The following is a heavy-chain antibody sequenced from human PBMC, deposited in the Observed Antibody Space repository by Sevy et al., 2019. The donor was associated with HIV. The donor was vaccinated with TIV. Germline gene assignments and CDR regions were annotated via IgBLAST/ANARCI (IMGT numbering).Heavy chain of an antibody. J-gene: IGHJ6*02. V-gene: IGHV1-18*01. CDR2: ISGYNGNT. CDR3: ARDSMRLVQGIIITPYFYGMDV. Sequence: ASVKVSCKASDYTFTTYGINWVRQAPGQGLEWMGWISGYNGNTKYPQRFQGSVSMTTDTSTSTAYMELRSLRSDDTAVYYCARDSMRLVQGIIITPYFYGMDVWGQGTTVTVSS. D-gene: IGHD3-10*01. CDR1: DYTFTTYG.